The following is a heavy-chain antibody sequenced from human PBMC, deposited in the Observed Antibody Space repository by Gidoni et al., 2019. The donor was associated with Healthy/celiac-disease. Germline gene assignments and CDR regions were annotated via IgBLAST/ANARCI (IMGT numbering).Heavy chain of an antibody. CDR1: GFTFSSYA. V-gene: IGHV3-30-3*01. J-gene: IGHJ4*02. Sequence: QVQLVESGGGVVQPGRSLRLSCAASGFTFSSYAMHWVRQAPGKGLEWVAVISYDGSNKYYADSVTGRFTISRDNSKNTLYLQMNSLRAEDTAVYYCARDATLIAAAPTYLDYWGQGTLVTVSS. D-gene: IGHD6-13*01. CDR3: ARDATLIAAAPTYLDY. CDR2: ISYDGSNK.